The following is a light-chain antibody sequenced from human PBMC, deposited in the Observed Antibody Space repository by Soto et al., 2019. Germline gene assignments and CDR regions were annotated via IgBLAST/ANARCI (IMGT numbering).Light chain of an antibody. CDR1: NIRSES. J-gene: IGLJ2*01. Sequence: SYELTQPPSLSVAPGQTARITCGGDNIRSESVHWYQQKPGQATVLVVYDDRDRPSGVPERFSGSNSGNTATMTISGVEAGDEADYYCQVWPSSSDQCVFGGGTKLTVL. CDR2: DDR. CDR3: QVWPSSSDQCV. V-gene: IGLV3-21*02.